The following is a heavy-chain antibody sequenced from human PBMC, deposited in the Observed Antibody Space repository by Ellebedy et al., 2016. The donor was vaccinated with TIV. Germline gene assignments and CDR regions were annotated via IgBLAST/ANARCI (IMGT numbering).Heavy chain of an antibody. CDR2: IKSKTDGGTT. J-gene: IGHJ6*02. CDR1: GFTFSNAW. D-gene: IGHD3-10*01. V-gene: IGHV3-15*01. Sequence: GESLKISXAASGFTFSNAWMSWVRQAPGKGLEWVGRIKSKTDGGTTDYAAPVKGRFTISRDDSKNTLYLQMNSLKTEDTAVYYCTTDGSGSYYYYYGMDVWGQGTTVTVSS. CDR3: TTDGSGSYYYYYGMDV.